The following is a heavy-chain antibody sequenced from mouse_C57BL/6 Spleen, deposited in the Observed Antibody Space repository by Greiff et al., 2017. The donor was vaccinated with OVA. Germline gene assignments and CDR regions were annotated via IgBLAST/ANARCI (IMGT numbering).Heavy chain of an antibody. CDR1: GYTFTSYG. J-gene: IGHJ4*01. CDR2: IYPRSGNT. D-gene: IGHD1-1*01. Sequence: QVQLKQSGAELARPGASVKLSCKASGYTFTSYGISWVKQRTGQGLEWIGEIYPRSGNTYYNEKFKGKATLTADKSSSTAYMELRSLTSEDSAVYFCAREGTYYYGSSYAMDYWGQGTSVTVSS. CDR3: AREGTYYYGSSYAMDY. V-gene: IGHV1-81*01.